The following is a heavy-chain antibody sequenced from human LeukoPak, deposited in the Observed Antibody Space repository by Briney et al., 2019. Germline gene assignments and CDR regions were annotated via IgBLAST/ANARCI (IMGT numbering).Heavy chain of an antibody. Sequence: GGSLRLSCAASGFTFSSYAMHWVRQAPGKGLEWVAVISYDGSNKYYADSVKGRFTISRDNSKNTLYLQMNSLRAEDTAVYYCARGRGIAVAWGPVDAFDIWGQGTMVTVSS. J-gene: IGHJ3*02. CDR3: ARGRGIAVAWGPVDAFDI. CDR1: GFTFSSYA. D-gene: IGHD6-19*01. V-gene: IGHV3-30-3*01. CDR2: ISYDGSNK.